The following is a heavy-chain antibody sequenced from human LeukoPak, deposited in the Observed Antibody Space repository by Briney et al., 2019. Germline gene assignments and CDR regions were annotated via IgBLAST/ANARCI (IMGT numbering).Heavy chain of an antibody. CDR2: ISWNSGSI. J-gene: IGHJ6*02. Sequence: PGRALRLCCAASGFTFDDYAIPWVRHAPGKGLEGVSGISWNSGSICYADSVKGRFTISTDNAKNSLYLQMTSLRPDDTALYYCAKDARGATVLYYYYGMDVWGQGTTVTGSS. CDR1: GFTFDDYA. V-gene: IGHV3-9*01. CDR3: AKDARGATVLYYYYGMDV. D-gene: IGHD1-26*01.